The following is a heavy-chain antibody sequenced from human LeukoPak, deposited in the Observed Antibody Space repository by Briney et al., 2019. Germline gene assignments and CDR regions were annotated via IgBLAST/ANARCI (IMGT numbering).Heavy chain of an antibody. J-gene: IGHJ4*02. Sequence: LRLSCSASGFTFSDYYMSWIRQPPGKGLEWIGYIYHSGSTYYNPSFKSRVTISVDRSKNQFSLKLSSVTAADTAVYYCARYPLTGYYNRPPFFDYWGQGTLVTVSS. D-gene: IGHD3-9*01. CDR3: ARYPLTGYYNRPPFFDY. CDR2: IYHSGST. CDR1: GFTFSDYY. V-gene: IGHV4-30-2*01.